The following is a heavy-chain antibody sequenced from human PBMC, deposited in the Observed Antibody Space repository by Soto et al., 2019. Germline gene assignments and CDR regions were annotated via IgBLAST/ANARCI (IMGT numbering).Heavy chain of an antibody. CDR3: TSDTFGLRDT. Sequence: VGSLRLSCAASGFPFSHYWMHWVHQTPGKGLVWVSRINPAGTITNYADSVEGRFTISRDNADSALFLQMNSLSAEDTAIYYCTSDTFGLRDTWGQGTLVTVSS. J-gene: IGHJ5*02. CDR2: INPAGTIT. CDR1: GFPFSHYW. D-gene: IGHD3-16*01. V-gene: IGHV3-74*01.